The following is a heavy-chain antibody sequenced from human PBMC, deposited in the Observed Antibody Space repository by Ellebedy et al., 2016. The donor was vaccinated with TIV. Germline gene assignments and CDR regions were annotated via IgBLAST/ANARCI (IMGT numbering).Heavy chain of an antibody. Sequence: GGSLRLSXAASGFTFSSYAMSWVRQAPGKGLEWVSIISGSGGSTYYADSVKGRFTISRDNSKNMLYLQMNSLRAEDTAVYYCARRGRGPVGFDYWGQGTLVTVSS. CDR1: GFTFSSYA. J-gene: IGHJ4*02. CDR3: ARRGRGPVGFDY. V-gene: IGHV3-23*01. D-gene: IGHD3-10*01. CDR2: ISGSGGST.